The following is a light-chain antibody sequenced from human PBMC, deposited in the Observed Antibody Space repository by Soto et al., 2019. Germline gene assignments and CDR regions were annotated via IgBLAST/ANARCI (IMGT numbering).Light chain of an antibody. CDR1: SSDVGPYNY. CDR3: VSFTTTNTWV. J-gene: IGLJ3*02. CDR2: EVT. V-gene: IGLV2-14*01. Sequence: QSALTQPASVSGSPGQSITISCTGTSSDVGPYNYVSWYQQHPGKAPKLMIYEVTNRPSGVSNRFSGSKSGNTASLTISGLQAEDEADYYCVSFTTTNTWVFGGGTKLTVL.